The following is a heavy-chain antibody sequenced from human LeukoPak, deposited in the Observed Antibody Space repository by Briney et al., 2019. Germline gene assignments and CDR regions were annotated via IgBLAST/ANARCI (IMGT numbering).Heavy chain of an antibody. D-gene: IGHD3-3*01. CDR2: IYPGVSDT. Sequence: GESLKISCRGFGYGFTSYWIGWGRRMPGKALEGMGIIYPGVSDTRYSPSFQGQVTISADKSISTAYLQWSSLKASDTAMYYCARQNFGVPPKDYWGQGTLVTVPS. CDR3: ARQNFGVPPKDY. J-gene: IGHJ4*02. V-gene: IGHV5-51*01. CDR1: GYGFTSYW.